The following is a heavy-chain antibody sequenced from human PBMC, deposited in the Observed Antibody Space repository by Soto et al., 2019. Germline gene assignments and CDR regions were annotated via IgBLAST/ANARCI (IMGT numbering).Heavy chain of an antibody. D-gene: IGHD2-21*01. Sequence: SETLSLTCTVSGGSISSSSYYWGWIRQPPGKGLEWIGSIYYSGSTYYNPSLKSRVTISVDTSKNQFSLKLSSVTAADTAVYYCASHVFALNNWFDPWGQGTLVTVSS. CDR1: GGSISSSSYY. J-gene: IGHJ5*02. V-gene: IGHV4-39*01. CDR3: ASHVFALNNWFDP. CDR2: IYYSGST.